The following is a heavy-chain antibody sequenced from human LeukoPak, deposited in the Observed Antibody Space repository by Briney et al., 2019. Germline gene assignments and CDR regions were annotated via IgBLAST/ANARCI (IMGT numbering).Heavy chain of an antibody. V-gene: IGHV4-39*01. CDR2: IYYSGST. CDR3: ARHVEDWDTAMVVNNWFDP. J-gene: IGHJ5*02. Sequence: PSGTLSLTCTVSGGSISSSSYYWGWIRQPPGKGLEWIGSIYYSGSTYYNPSLKSRVTISVDTSKNQFSLKLSSVTAADTAVYYCARHVEDWDTAMVVNNWFDPWGQGTLVTVSS. D-gene: IGHD5-18*01. CDR1: GGSISSSSYY.